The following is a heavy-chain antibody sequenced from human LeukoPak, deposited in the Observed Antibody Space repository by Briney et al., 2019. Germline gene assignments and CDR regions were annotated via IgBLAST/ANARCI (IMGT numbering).Heavy chain of an antibody. Sequence: SETLSLTYGISGVSITSSTYWTLVRQPPGKGLEWIGEVNLQGSTNYNPSLMGRVAISVDMPENHISLQLTSVTAADTAVYYCARQGGPYSPLHYSGYGILVTVSS. J-gene: IGHJ4*01. V-gene: IGHV4-4*02. CDR1: GVSITSSTY. CDR3: ARQGGPYSPLHY. CDR2: VNLQGST. D-gene: IGHD4-11*01.